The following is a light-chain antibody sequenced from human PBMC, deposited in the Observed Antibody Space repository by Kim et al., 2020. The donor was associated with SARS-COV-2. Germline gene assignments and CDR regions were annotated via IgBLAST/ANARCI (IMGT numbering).Light chain of an antibody. Sequence: QSALTQPRSVSGSPTQSVTISCTGTSSDVGGYSYVSWYQQHPGKAPKVMIYAVTKRPSGVPDRFSGSKSGNTASLTISGLQAEDEAEYYCCSYAGRYTWVFGGGTKLTVL. V-gene: IGLV2-11*01. CDR2: AVT. CDR1: SSDVGGYSY. CDR3: CSYAGRYTWV. J-gene: IGLJ3*02.